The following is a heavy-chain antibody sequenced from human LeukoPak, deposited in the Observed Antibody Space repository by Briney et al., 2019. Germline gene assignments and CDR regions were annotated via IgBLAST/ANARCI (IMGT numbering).Heavy chain of an antibody. D-gene: IGHD3-10*01. CDR3: ARSGIYFDY. CDR1: GFSFSSHG. CDR2: IIGGAGST. J-gene: IGHJ4*02. V-gene: IGHV3-23*01. Sequence: GGTLRLSCAASGFSFSSHGMSWVRQAPGKGLEWVSGIIGGAGSTYYADSVKGRFTISRDNAKNSLYLQMNSLRAEDTAIYYCARSGIYFDYWGQGALVTVSS.